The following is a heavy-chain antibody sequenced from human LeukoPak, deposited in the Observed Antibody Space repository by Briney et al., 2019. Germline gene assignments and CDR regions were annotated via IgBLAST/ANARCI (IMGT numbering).Heavy chain of an antibody. V-gene: IGHV1-46*01. CDR1: GYTFTSYY. CDR2: INPSGGST. Sequence: GASVKVSCKASGYTFTSYYMHWVRQAPGQGLEWMRIINPSGGSTSYAQKFQGRVTMTRDTSTSTVYMGLSSLRSEDTAVYYCASGSRGVVPAATFDYWGQGTLVTVSS. D-gene: IGHD2-2*01. CDR3: ASGSRGVVPAATFDY. J-gene: IGHJ4*02.